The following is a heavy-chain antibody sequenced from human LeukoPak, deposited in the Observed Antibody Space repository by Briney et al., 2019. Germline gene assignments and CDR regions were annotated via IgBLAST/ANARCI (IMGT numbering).Heavy chain of an antibody. CDR3: ARVACYDDFWGFWFDP. J-gene: IGHJ5*02. V-gene: IGHV3-21*01. CDR2: ISSSSSYI. D-gene: IGHD3-3*01. Sequence: GGSLRLSCAASGFTFSSYSMNWVRQAPGKGLEWVSSISSSSSYIYYADSVKGRFTISRDNAKNSLYLQMNSLRAEDTAVYYCARVACYDDFWGFWFDPWGQGTLVTVSS. CDR1: GFTFSSYS.